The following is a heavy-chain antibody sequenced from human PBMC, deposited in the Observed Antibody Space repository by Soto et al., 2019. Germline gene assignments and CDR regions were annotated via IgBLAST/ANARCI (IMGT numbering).Heavy chain of an antibody. Sequence: ASVKVSCKASGYTFTSYAMHWVRQAPGQRLEWMGWINACNGNTKYSQKFQGRVTITRDTSASTAYMELSSLRSEDTAVYYCARDWATKDGLFWSGYYPPNVDDAFDIWGQGTMVTVSS. V-gene: IGHV1-3*01. J-gene: IGHJ3*02. D-gene: IGHD3-3*01. CDR3: ARDWATKDGLFWSGYYPPNVDDAFDI. CDR2: INACNGNT. CDR1: GYTFTSYA.